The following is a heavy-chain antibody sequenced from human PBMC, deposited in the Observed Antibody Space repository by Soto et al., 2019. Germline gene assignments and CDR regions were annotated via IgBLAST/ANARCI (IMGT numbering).Heavy chain of an antibody. J-gene: IGHJ5*02. CDR1: GYTFTDYD. V-gene: IGHV1-8*01. CDR3: ARVAVAARPRWYNCFDP. CDR2: MNPNSGET. D-gene: IGHD2-15*01. Sequence: QEQLVQSGAEVKKPGASVKVSCKTSGYTFTDYDINWVRQATGQGLEWIGWMNPNSGETGYAQKFQGRFTMTRSASLSSAYLELSSLRSEDTAVYYCARVAVAARPRWYNCFDPWGQGTLVTVAS.